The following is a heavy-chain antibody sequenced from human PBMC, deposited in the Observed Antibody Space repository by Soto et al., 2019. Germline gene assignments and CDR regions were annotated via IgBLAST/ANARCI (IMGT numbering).Heavy chain of an antibody. CDR1: GFTFSSYG. CDR2: ISYDGSNK. V-gene: IGHV3-30*18. Sequence: QVQLVESGGGVVQPGRSLRLSCAASGFTFSSYGMHWVRQAPGKGLEWVAVISYDGSNKYYADSVKGRFTISRDNSKNTLYLQMNSLRAEDTAVYYCAKEQRNIAAAGTHYFDYWGQGTLVTVSS. J-gene: IGHJ4*02. D-gene: IGHD6-13*01. CDR3: AKEQRNIAAAGTHYFDY.